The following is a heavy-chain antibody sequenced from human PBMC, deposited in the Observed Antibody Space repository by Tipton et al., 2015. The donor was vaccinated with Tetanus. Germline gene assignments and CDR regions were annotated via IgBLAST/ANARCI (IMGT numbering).Heavy chain of an antibody. CDR3: VNFATS. CDR2: ISSSGTTM. J-gene: IGHJ5*02. V-gene: IGHV3-48*02. CDR1: GFTFSTYT. Sequence: SLRLSCAASGFTFSTYTINWVRQAPGKGLEWVSSISSSGTTMYYADSVKGRFTISRDNAKNSLFLQMNSLRDEDTAVYYCVNFATSWGQGTLVTVSS.